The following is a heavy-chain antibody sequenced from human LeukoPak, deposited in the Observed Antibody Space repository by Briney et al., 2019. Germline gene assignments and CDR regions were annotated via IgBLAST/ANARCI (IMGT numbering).Heavy chain of an antibody. CDR2: ISSDGSND. Sequence: PGGSLRLSCAASGFTFSRYAMHWVRQAPGKGLEWVAVISSDGSNDYYADSVKGRFTISRDNSKNTLYLQMSSLRPEDTAVYYCARVGDSSGYYYRYFDYWGQGTLVTVSS. J-gene: IGHJ4*02. CDR1: GFTFSRYA. CDR3: ARVGDSSGYYYRYFDY. V-gene: IGHV3-30-3*01. D-gene: IGHD3-22*01.